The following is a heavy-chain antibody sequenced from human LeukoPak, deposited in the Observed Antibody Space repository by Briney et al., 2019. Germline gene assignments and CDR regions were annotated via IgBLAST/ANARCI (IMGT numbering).Heavy chain of an antibody. J-gene: IGHJ4*02. CDR2: IYYSGST. V-gene: IGHV4-59*01. CDR1: GGSISSYY. CDR3: ARGGRPDYYDSTGSFDY. D-gene: IGHD3-22*01. Sequence: PSETVSLTCTVSGGSISSYYWSWIRQPPGKGLGWIGYIYYSGSTNYNPSLKSRVTISVDTSKNQFSLKLSSVTAADTAVYYCARGGRPDYYDSTGSFDYWGQGTLVTVSS.